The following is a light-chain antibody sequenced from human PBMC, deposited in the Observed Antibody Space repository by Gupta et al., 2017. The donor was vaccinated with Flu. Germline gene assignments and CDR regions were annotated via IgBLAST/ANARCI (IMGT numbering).Light chain of an antibody. Sequence: EIVMTQSPLTLPFTPGESASISCRSSQSLLHVHGYNYLDWYLQKPGLSPQLLIYLGTNRASGVPDRFSGSGSGTDFILKISRVEAEDVGVYFCMQALQTPWTFGQGTRVEI. J-gene: IGKJ1*01. V-gene: IGKV2-28*01. CDR1: QSLLHVHGYNY. CDR3: MQALQTPWT. CDR2: LGT.